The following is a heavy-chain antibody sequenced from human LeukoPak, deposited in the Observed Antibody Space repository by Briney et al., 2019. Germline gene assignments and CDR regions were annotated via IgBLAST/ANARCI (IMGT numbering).Heavy chain of an antibody. CDR3: ASPRTYGPDAFDI. V-gene: IGHV3-7*01. J-gene: IGHJ3*02. Sequence: PGGSLRLSCAASGFTFSSYWMSWVRQAPGKGLEWVANIKQDGSEKYYVDSVKGRFTISRDNAKNSLYLQMNSLRAEDTAVYYCASPRTYGPDAFDIWGQGTMVTVSS. CDR2: IKQDGSEK. D-gene: IGHD3-10*01. CDR1: GFTFSSYW.